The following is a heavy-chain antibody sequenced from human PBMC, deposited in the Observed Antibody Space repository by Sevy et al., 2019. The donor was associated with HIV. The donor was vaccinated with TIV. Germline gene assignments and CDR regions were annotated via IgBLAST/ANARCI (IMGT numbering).Heavy chain of an antibody. V-gene: IGHV4-59*08. Sequence: SETLSLTCSVSDGSISGYYWSWIRQPPGKGLEWIGNIHYRGNTKYNPSLKSRATISVDTSRNQYFLKLTSMTAADMAVYYCGRHVGKCAFDIWGQGTMVTVSS. CDR1: DGSISGYY. D-gene: IGHD7-27*01. J-gene: IGHJ3*02. CDR3: GRHVGKCAFDI. CDR2: IHYRGNT.